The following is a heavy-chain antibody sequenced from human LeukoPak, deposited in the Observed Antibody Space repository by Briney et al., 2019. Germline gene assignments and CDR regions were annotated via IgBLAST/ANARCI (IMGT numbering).Heavy chain of an antibody. D-gene: IGHD4-23*01. CDR2: IYYSGST. CDR3: ARGAVVTSKYYYGMDV. CDR1: GGSISSYY. Sequence: PSETLSLTCTVSGGSISSYYWSWIRQPPGKGLEWIGYIYYSGSTNYNPSLKSRVTISVDTSKNQFSLKLSSVTAADTAVYYYARGAVVTSKYYYGMDVWGQGTTVTVSS. J-gene: IGHJ6*02. V-gene: IGHV4-59*01.